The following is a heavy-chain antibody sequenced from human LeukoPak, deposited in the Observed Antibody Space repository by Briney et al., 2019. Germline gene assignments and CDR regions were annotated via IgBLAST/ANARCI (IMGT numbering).Heavy chain of an antibody. CDR2: IRYDGNTK. J-gene: IGHJ4*02. CDR1: GFSFSNYG. CDR3: AKDREWFGEYQDY. D-gene: IGHD3-10*01. Sequence: GGSLRLSCTASGFSFSNYGMHWVRQAPGKGLEWVAFIRYDGNTKYYADSVKGRFTISRDNSKNTLYLQMNSLRAEDTAVYYCAKDREWFGEYQDYWGQGTLVTVSS. V-gene: IGHV3-30*02.